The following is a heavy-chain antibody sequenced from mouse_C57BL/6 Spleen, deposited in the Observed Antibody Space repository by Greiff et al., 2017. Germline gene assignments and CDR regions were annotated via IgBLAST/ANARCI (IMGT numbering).Heavy chain of an antibody. V-gene: IGHV3-6*01. D-gene: IGHD1-1*01. CDR3: ARGGNGWYFDV. Sequence: VQLQQSGPGLVKPSQSLSLTCSVTGYSITSGYYWNWIRQIPGNKLEWMGYISYDGSNNYNPSLKNRISITRDTSKNQFFLKLNSVTTEDTATYYCARGGNGWYFDVWGTGTTVTVSS. J-gene: IGHJ1*03. CDR2: ISYDGSN. CDR1: GYSITSGYY.